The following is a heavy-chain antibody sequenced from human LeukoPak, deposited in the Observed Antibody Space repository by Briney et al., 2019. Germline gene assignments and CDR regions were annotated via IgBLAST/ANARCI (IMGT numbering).Heavy chain of an antibody. D-gene: IGHD3-10*01. CDR2: TSSDLNVK. V-gene: IGHV3-30-3*01. CDR3: AREGYYGSGSPPSLYFDY. J-gene: IGHJ4*02. Sequence: GGSLRLSCAASGVTFRNYVIHWVRQAPGKGLEWVAVTSSDLNVKLYADSVKGRFTISRDNSRSTLYLQMNSLRPEDTAIYYCAREGYYGSGSPPSLYFDYWGQGTLVTVSS. CDR1: GVTFRNYV.